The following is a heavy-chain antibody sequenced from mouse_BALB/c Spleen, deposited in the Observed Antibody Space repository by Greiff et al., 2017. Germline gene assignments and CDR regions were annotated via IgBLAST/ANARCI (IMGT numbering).Heavy chain of an antibody. Sequence: VQLQQSGAELVRPGSSVKISCKASGYAFSSYWMNWVKQRPGQGLEWIGQIYPGDGDTNYNGKFKGKATLTADKSSSTAYMQLSSLTSEDSAVYFCAIYYGSSYGYFDVWGAGTTVTVSS. V-gene: IGHV1-80*01. D-gene: IGHD1-1*01. CDR1: GYAFSSYW. J-gene: IGHJ1*01. CDR2: IYPGDGDT. CDR3: AIYYGSSYGYFDV.